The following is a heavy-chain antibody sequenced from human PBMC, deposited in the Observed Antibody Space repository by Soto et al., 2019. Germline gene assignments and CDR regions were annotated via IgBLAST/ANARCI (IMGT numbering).Heavy chain of an antibody. Sequence: EVQLLESGGALVRPGGSLRLSCAASGFSFNNYALSWVRQAPGKGLEWVSTFSAGGRAYYAASMQGRFIIARDSSQDTVHLQISDLRHEDTAVYYCEKESLPEHYGDTLFDYWGQGTRVTVSS. D-gene: IGHD4-17*01. CDR2: FSAGGRA. CDR3: EKESLPEHYGDTLFDY. J-gene: IGHJ4*02. V-gene: IGHV3-23*01. CDR1: GFSFNNYA.